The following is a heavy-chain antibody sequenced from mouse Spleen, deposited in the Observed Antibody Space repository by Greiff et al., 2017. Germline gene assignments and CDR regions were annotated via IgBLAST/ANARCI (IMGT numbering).Heavy chain of an antibody. CDR1: GFTFSDYG. J-gene: IGHJ2*01. CDR2: ISSGSSTI. Sequence: EVQVVESGGGLVKPGGSLKLSCAASGFTFSDYGMHWVRQAPEKGLEWVAYISSGSSTIYYADTVKGRFTISRDNAKNTLFLQMTSLRSEDTAMYYCATYYRYDFDYWGQGTTLTVSS. CDR3: ATYYRYDFDY. V-gene: IGHV5-17*01. D-gene: IGHD2-14*01.